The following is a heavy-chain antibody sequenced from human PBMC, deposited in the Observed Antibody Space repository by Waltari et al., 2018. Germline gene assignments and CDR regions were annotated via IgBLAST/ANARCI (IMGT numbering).Heavy chain of an antibody. D-gene: IGHD3-10*01. J-gene: IGHJ4*02. V-gene: IGHV3-23*01. Sequence: EVQLLESGGGLVQPGGSLRLSCAASGFTFSSYAMSWVRQAPGKGLEWVSAISGSGGSTYYADSVKGRFTISRDNSKNTLYLQMNSLRAEDTAVYYCANPILPLAEGVITESDYWGQGTLVTVSS. CDR2: ISGSGGST. CDR3: ANPILPLAEGVITESDY. CDR1: GFTFSSYA.